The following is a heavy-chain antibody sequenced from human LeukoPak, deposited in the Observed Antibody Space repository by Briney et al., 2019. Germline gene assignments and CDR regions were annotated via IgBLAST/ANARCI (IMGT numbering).Heavy chain of an antibody. D-gene: IGHD3-16*01. CDR3: ARRPVNAYSFDS. J-gene: IGHJ4*02. CDR1: GFTVSDNY. CDR2: INSGGYT. Sequence: GGSLRLSCAASGFTVSDNYLSWVRQAPGKGLQWVSFINSGGYTSYADSVKGRFTISRDNSKNTLYLQLNNLRADDTAVYYCARRPVNAYSFDSWGQGALVTVSS. V-gene: IGHV3-53*01.